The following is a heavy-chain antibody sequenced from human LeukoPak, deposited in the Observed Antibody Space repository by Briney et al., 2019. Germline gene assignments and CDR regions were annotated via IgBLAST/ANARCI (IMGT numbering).Heavy chain of an antibody. CDR3: LGYASERYIALDQ. Sequence: GGSLRLSCAASGFSFSKAWMSWVRQAPEKGLEWVGRIITKTDGGTTDYAAPVKGRFTISRDDSKNTLYLQMNSLETEDTAVYYCLGYASERYIALDQWGQGTLVTVSS. V-gene: IGHV3-15*01. CDR1: GFSFSKAW. D-gene: IGHD3-10*01. J-gene: IGHJ4*02. CDR2: IITKTDGGTT.